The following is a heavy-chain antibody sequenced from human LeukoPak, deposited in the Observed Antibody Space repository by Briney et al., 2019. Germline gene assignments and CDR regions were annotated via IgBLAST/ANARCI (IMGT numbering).Heavy chain of an antibody. CDR2: ISTYNGNT. Sequence: ASVKVSCKASGYTFTSYGITWVRQAPGQGLEWMGWISTYNGNTNYAQNLQGRVTMTTDPSTGTAYMELRSLRSDDTAVYYCARGRGSTSRYWGQGTLVTVSS. V-gene: IGHV1-18*01. CDR3: ARGRGSTSRY. CDR1: GYTFTSYG. J-gene: IGHJ4*02. D-gene: IGHD5-12*01.